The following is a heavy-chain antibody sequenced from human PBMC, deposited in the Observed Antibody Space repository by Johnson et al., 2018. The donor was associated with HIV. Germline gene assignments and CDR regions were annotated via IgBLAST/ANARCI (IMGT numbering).Heavy chain of an antibody. V-gene: IGHV3-30*03. D-gene: IGHD4-17*01. CDR2: ISYDGSNK. CDR3: ARERAVTTKGYDEDAFDI. Sequence: QVQLVESGGGLVQPGGSLRLSCAASGFTFRSYGMHWVRQAPGKGLEWVAVISYDGSNKYYADSVKGRLTISRDNSKNTLYLQMSSLRAEDTALYYCARERAVTTKGYDEDAFDIWGQGTMVTVSS. CDR1: GFTFRSYG. J-gene: IGHJ3*02.